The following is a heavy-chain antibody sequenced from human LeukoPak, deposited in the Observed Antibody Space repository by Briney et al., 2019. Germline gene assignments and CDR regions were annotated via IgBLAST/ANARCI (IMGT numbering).Heavy chain of an antibody. CDR1: RFTVSSNY. D-gene: IGHD5-18*01. J-gene: IGHJ6*03. V-gene: IGHV3-66*01. CDR2: IYSGGST. CDR3: ARVTRGYSYGYYYYMDV. Sequence: GGSLRLSCAVSRFTVSSNYMTWVRQAAGKGLEWVSVIYSGGSTYYADSVKGRFTISRDNSKNTLYLQMNSLRAEDTAVYYCARVTRGYSYGYYYYMDVWGKGTTVTVSS.